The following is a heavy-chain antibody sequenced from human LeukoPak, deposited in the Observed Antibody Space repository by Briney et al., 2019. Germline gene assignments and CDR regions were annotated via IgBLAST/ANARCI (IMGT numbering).Heavy chain of an antibody. Sequence: SETLSLTCAVDGGSFSGYYWSWIRQPPGKRLEWIGEINHSGSTNYNPSLKSRVTISVDTSKNQFSLKLSSVPAADTAVYYCASGTSFDYWGQGTLVTVSS. V-gene: IGHV4-34*01. CDR1: GGSFSGYY. CDR3: ASGTSFDY. J-gene: IGHJ4*02. D-gene: IGHD3-10*01. CDR2: INHSGST.